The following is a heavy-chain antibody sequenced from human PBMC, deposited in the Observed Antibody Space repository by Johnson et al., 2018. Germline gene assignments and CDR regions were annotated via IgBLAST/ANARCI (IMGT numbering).Heavy chain of an antibody. V-gene: IGHV3-15*01. J-gene: IGHJ6*02. CDR3: TTDRDYCGSGSYAPYYGMDV. D-gene: IGHD3-10*01. Sequence: VQLQESGGGLIQPGGSLRLSCAASGFTVSSNYMSWVRQAPGKGLEWVGRIKSKTDGGTTDYAAPVKGRFTISRDDSKNTLYLQMNSLKTEDTAVYYCTTDRDYCGSGSYAPYYGMDVWGQGTTVTVSS. CDR2: IKSKTDGGTT. CDR1: GFTVSSNY.